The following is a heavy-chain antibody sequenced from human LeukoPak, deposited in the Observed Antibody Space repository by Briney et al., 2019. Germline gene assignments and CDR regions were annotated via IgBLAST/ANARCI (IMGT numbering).Heavy chain of an antibody. V-gene: IGHV4-39*07. CDR1: GGSISTSSYS. Sequence: SETLSLTCSISGGSISTSSYSWGWIRQPPGKGLEWIGNISYTGNTHYNPSLKSRVTISVDTSKNQFSLKLSSVTAADTAVYYCARGIRDTAMVILDYWGQGTLVTVSS. D-gene: IGHD5-18*01. CDR2: ISYTGNT. J-gene: IGHJ4*02. CDR3: ARGIRDTAMVILDY.